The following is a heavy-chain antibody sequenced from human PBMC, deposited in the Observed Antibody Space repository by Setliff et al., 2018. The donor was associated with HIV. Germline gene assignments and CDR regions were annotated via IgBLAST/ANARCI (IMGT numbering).Heavy chain of an antibody. CDR3: AKTREINNFWSGIDY. CDR1: GFTFSSYG. J-gene: IGHJ4*02. Sequence: GGSLRLSCAASGFTFSSYGMHWVRQAPGKGLEWVAFIRYDGSNKSYGDSVKGRLTISRDNSKNTLSLQMNSLRAEDTAVYYCAKTREINNFWSGIDYWGQGTLVTV. V-gene: IGHV3-30*02. D-gene: IGHD3-3*01. CDR2: IRYDGSNK.